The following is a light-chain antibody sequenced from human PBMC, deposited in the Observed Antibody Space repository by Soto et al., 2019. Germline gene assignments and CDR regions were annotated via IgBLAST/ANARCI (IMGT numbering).Light chain of an antibody. CDR1: QSISRT. V-gene: IGKV3-15*01. Sequence: EILMTQSPATLSVSPGEGLTLSCRASQSISRTLAWYQQRPGQAPILLIYGASSRATGVPARFSGSGSGTEFNLTISSLQSEDFAVYYCQKYNDWPLTFGGGTKVEIK. CDR3: QKYNDWPLT. CDR2: GAS. J-gene: IGKJ4*01.